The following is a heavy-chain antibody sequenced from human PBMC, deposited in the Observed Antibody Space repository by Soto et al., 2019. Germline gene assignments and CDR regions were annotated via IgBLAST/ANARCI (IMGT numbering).Heavy chain of an antibody. V-gene: IGHV4-59*08. CDR1: GGSISSYY. J-gene: IGHJ5*02. D-gene: IGHD6-6*01. Sequence: PSETLSLTCTVSGGSISSYYWSWIRQPPGKGLEWIGYIYYSGSTNYNPSLKSRVTISVDTSKNQFSLKLSSVTAADTAVYYCARGSSSSPGWFDPWGQGTLVTVSS. CDR3: ARGSSSSPGWFDP. CDR2: IYYSGST.